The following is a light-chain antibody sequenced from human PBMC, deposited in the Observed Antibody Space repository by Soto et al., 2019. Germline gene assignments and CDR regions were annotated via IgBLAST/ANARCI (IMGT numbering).Light chain of an antibody. CDR3: QQRSNWPPIT. CDR2: DAS. V-gene: IGKV3-11*01. CDR1: QSVSSY. Sequence: ETVLTQSPATLSLSPGERATLSCRASQSVSSYLAWYQQRPGQAPRLLIYDASNRTTSIPARFSGSGSGTDFTLTISSLEAEDFAIYYCQQRSNWPPITFGQGTRLEIK. J-gene: IGKJ5*01.